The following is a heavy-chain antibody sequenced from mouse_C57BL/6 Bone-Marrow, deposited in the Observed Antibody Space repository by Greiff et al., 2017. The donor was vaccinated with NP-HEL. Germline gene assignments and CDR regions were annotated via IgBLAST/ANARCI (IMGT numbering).Heavy chain of an antibody. CDR3: AREGVLWFAY. J-gene: IGHJ3*01. D-gene: IGHD2-14*01. V-gene: IGHV1-81*01. Sequence: VKVVESGAELARPGASVKLSCKASGYTFTSYGISWVKQRTGQGLEWIGEIYPRSGNTYYNEKFKGKATLTADKSSSTAYMELRSLTSEDSAVYFCAREGVLWFAYWGQGTLVTVSA. CDR2: IYPRSGNT. CDR1: GYTFTSYG.